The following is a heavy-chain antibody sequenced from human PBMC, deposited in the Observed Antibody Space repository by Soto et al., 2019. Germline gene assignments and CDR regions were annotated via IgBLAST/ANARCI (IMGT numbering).Heavy chain of an antibody. D-gene: IGHD5-12*01. CDR2: ISYDGSNK. CDR3: AKGGRWLQLIDY. V-gene: IGHV3-30*18. J-gene: IGHJ4*02. Sequence: GGARRVSCAGSGVTLSSYGMHWCRQAPGKGLEWVAVISYDGSNKYYADSVKGRFTISRDNSKNTLYLQMNSLRAEDTAVYYCAKGGRWLQLIDYSGTAPLVTLSS. CDR1: GVTLSSYG.